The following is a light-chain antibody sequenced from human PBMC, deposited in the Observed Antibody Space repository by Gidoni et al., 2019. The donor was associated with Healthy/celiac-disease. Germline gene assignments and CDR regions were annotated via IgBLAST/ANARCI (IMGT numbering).Light chain of an antibody. CDR1: SSDVGGYNY. CDR2: EVS. J-gene: IGLJ3*02. Sequence: QSALTQPASVSGSPGPSITISCTGTSSDVGGYNYVSWYQQHPGKAPKLMIYEVSKRPSGVSNRFSGSKSGNTASLTISGLQAEDEADYYCSSYTSSSTPRVFGGGTKLTVL. V-gene: IGLV2-14*01. CDR3: SSYTSSSTPRV.